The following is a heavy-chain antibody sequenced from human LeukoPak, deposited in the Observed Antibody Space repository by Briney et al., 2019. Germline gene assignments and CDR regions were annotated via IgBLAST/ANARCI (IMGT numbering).Heavy chain of an antibody. J-gene: IGHJ4*02. CDR2: IYYTGTP. Sequence: PSETLSLTCTVSGDSINNFYWSWIRQPPGKGLEWIASIYYTGTPYYNSSLKSRVTISVDTSKNQFSLKLSSVTAADTAVYYCARGRGVRGVIGYWGQGTLVTVSS. CDR1: GDSINNFY. CDR3: ARGRGVRGVIGY. D-gene: IGHD3-10*01. V-gene: IGHV4-59*12.